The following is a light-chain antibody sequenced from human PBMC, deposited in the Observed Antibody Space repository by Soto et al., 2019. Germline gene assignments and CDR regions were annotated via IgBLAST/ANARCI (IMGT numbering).Light chain of an antibody. Sequence: QSVLTQPRSVSGSPGQSVTISCTGTSIDVGAYNYVSWYQQYPGRAPKLMIHEVSNRPSGVSSRFSGSKSGNTASLTISGLQAEDEADYYCSSYTSSRAYVFGIGTKLTVL. CDR1: SIDVGAYNY. CDR3: SSYTSSRAYV. V-gene: IGLV2-14*01. J-gene: IGLJ1*01. CDR2: EVS.